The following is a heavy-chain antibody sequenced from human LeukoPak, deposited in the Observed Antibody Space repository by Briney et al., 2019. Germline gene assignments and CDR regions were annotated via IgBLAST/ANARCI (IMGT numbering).Heavy chain of an antibody. Sequence: PGGSLRLSCAASGFSFSTHKMNWVRQAPGKGLEWVAVISYDGTKIYYADSVKGRFTISRDNSKNMVYLQMNSLRAEDTALYYCARDSVKLPGISYFDNWGQGTLVTVSS. J-gene: IGHJ1*01. V-gene: IGHV3-30-3*01. CDR1: GFSFSTHK. CDR3: ARDSVKLPGISYFDN. D-gene: IGHD3-3*02. CDR2: ISYDGTKI.